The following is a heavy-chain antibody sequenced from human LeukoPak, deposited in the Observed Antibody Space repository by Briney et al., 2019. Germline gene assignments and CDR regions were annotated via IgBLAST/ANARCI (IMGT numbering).Heavy chain of an antibody. J-gene: IGHJ6*02. V-gene: IGHV3-21*01. CDR1: GFTFSSYS. CDR3: ARDSMDGYYYYYGMDV. CDR2: ISSSSSYI. Sequence: GGSLRLSCAASGFTFSSYSMNWVRQAPGKGLEWVSSISSSSSYIYYADSVKGRFTISRDNAKNSLYLQMNSLRAEDTAVYYCARDSMDGYYYYYGMDVWGQRTTVTVSS. D-gene: IGHD2-2*01.